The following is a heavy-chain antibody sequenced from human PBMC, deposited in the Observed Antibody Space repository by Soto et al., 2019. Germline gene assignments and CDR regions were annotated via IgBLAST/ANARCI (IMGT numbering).Heavy chain of an antibody. V-gene: IGHV3-33*01. CDR1: GFTFSSYG. J-gene: IGHJ3*02. D-gene: IGHD3-22*01. CDR2: IWYDGSNK. CDR3: ARDLNYDSSGYYSENDAFDI. Sequence: QVQLVESGGGVVQPGRSLRLSCAASGFTFSSYGMHWVRQAPGKGLEWVAVIWYDGSNKYYADSVKGRFTISGDNSKNTLYLQMNSLRAEDTAVYYCARDLNYDSSGYYSENDAFDIWGQGTMVTVSS.